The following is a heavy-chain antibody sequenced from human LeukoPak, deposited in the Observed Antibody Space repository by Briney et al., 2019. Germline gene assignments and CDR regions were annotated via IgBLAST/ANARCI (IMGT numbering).Heavy chain of an antibody. D-gene: IGHD6-19*01. J-gene: IGHJ6*02. CDR2: ISAGGGST. Sequence: GGSLRLSCAASGFTFSSYAMNWVRQAPGKGLEWVSAISAGGGSTYYADSVKGRFTISRDNSKNTLYLQMNSLRAEDTAVYYCAKDRGSSGTYYYYYGTDVWGQGTTVTVSS. CDR1: GFTFSSYA. CDR3: AKDRGSSGTYYYYYGTDV. V-gene: IGHV3-23*01.